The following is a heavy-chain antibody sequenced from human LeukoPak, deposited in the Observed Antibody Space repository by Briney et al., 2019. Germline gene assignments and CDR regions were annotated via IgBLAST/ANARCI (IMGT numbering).Heavy chain of an antibody. Sequence: GGSLRLSCAASGLTFTRYWMHWVRQAPGKGLVWVSRINSDGSSTTYADSVKGRFIISRDNAKNTVFLQMNSLRAEDTAVYYCAREDSHLRVAFDMWGQGTMVTVSS. J-gene: IGHJ3*02. D-gene: IGHD2-15*01. CDR3: AREDSHLRVAFDM. V-gene: IGHV3-74*01. CDR2: INSDGSST. CDR1: GLTFTRYW.